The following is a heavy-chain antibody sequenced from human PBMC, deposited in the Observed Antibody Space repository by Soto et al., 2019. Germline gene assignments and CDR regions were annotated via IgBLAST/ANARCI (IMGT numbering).Heavy chain of an antibody. Sequence: GGSLRLSCAASGFTFSSYAMSWVRQAPGKGLEWVSAISGSGGSTYYADSVKGRFTISRDNSKNTLYLQMNSLRAEDTAVYYCAKYGYEVYYYYMDVWGKGTTVTVSS. CDR1: GFTFSSYA. CDR3: AKYGYEVYYYYMDV. CDR2: ISGSGGST. J-gene: IGHJ6*03. D-gene: IGHD5-12*01. V-gene: IGHV3-23*01.